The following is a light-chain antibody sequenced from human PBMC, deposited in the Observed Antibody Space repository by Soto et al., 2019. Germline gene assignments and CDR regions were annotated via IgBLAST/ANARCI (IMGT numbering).Light chain of an antibody. CDR3: QQYNSYPLT. Sequence: DIQMTQSPSTLSASVGDRVTITCRASQSISSWLAWYQQKPGQAPKLLIYDAPSLASGVPPRFSGSGSWSEFTLTISSLQTDDFATYYYQQYNSYPLTFGGGTKVEIK. CDR2: DAP. CDR1: QSISSW. V-gene: IGKV1-5*01. J-gene: IGKJ4*01.